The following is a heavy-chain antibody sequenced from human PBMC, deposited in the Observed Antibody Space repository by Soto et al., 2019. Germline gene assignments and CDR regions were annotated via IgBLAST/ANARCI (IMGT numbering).Heavy chain of an antibody. CDR2: ISGSGNKT. J-gene: IGHJ4*02. Sequence: EVQLLESGGGLVQPGGSLRLSCGVSGFTFSTYAMSWVRQAPGKGLEWVSAISGSGNKTFYADSVKGRFTLSRDNSKTPLHLHMSSLRVEDTAVYYCVRGVRLHFDLWGQGTLVTVSS. CDR1: GFTFSTYA. CDR3: VRGVRLHFDL. V-gene: IGHV3-23*01.